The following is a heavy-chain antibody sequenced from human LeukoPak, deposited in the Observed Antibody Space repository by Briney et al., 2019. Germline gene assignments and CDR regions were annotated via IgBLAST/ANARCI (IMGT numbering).Heavy chain of an antibody. Sequence: PGGSLRLSCAASGFTVSSNYMSWVRQAPGKGLEWVSVIYSGGSTYYADSVKGRFTISRDNSKNTLYLQMNSLRAEDTAVYYCARYNYDYVWGGYYFDYWGQGTLVTVSS. CDR2: IYSGGST. CDR1: GFTVSSNY. CDR3: ARYNYDYVWGGYYFDY. V-gene: IGHV3-53*01. D-gene: IGHD3-16*01. J-gene: IGHJ4*02.